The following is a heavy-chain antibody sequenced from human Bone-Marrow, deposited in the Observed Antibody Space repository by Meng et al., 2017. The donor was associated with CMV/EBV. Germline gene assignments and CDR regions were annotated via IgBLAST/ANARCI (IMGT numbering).Heavy chain of an antibody. CDR2: IIPIFGTA. D-gene: IGHD3-3*01. J-gene: IGHJ6*02. V-gene: IGHV1-69*05. Sequence: SVKVSCKASGYTFTSYDINWVRQATGQGLEWMGGIIPIFGTANYAQKFQGRVTITTDESTSTAYMELSSLRSEDTAVYYCARVIDYDFWSGSYYYYGMDVWGQGTTVTVSS. CDR1: GYTFTSYD. CDR3: ARVIDYDFWSGSYYYYGMDV.